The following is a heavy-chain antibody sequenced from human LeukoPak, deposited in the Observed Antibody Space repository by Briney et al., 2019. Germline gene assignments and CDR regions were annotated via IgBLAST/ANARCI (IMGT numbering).Heavy chain of an antibody. CDR2: ISFDGSDK. J-gene: IGHJ4*02. CDR1: GFTFSRYG. D-gene: IGHD3-22*01. CDR3: AKGYYYDSSAVPPFDY. V-gene: IGHV3-30*18. Sequence: PGGSLRLSCAASGFTFSRYGMHWVRQAPGKGLEWVAVISFDGSDKYYADSVKGRFTISRDNSKNTLYLQMNSLRAEDTAVYYCAKGYYYDSSAVPPFDYWGQGTLVTVSS.